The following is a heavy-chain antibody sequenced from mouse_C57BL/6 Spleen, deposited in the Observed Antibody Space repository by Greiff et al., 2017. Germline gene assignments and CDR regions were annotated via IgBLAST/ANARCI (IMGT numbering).Heavy chain of an antibody. D-gene: IGHD2-4*01. CDR2: ISSGGSYT. Sequence: EVKVIESGGDLVKPGGSLKLSCAASGFTFSSYGMSWVRQTPDKRLEWVATISSGGSYTYYPDSVKGRFTISRDNAKNTLYLQMSSLKSEDTAMYYCARYDYVYAMDYWGQGTSVTVSS. V-gene: IGHV5-6*01. CDR1: GFTFSSYG. CDR3: ARYDYVYAMDY. J-gene: IGHJ4*01.